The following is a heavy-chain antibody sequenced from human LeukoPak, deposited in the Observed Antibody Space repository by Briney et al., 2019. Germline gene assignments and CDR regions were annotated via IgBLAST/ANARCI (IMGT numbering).Heavy chain of an antibody. V-gene: IGHV3-53*01. Sequence: GWSLRLSCAASGFTVSTYYMTWVRQAPGKGLECVSVIYSGGSTYYADSVKGRFTVSRDNSKNTLYLRMNSLRAEDTAMYYCARGLGYCTSTTCLLPFDYWGQGTLVTVSS. J-gene: IGHJ4*02. CDR3: ARGLGYCTSTTCLLPFDY. CDR2: IYSGGST. CDR1: GFTVSTYY. D-gene: IGHD2-2*01.